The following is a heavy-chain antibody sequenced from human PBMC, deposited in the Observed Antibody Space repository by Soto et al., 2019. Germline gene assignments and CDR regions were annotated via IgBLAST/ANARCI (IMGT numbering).Heavy chain of an antibody. CDR2: TSASGGST. CDR3: AKEHRALLQMVVVPAAIGY. CDR1: GFTFSSYA. D-gene: IGHD2-2*01. J-gene: IGHJ4*02. V-gene: IGHV3-23*01. Sequence: GSLTLSCAASGFTFSSYAMSWVRQAPGKGLEWVSATSASGGSTYYADSVKGRVSISRDNSKSTLYLQMNSLRAEDTAVYYCAKEHRALLQMVVVPAAIGYWGQGTLVTVSS.